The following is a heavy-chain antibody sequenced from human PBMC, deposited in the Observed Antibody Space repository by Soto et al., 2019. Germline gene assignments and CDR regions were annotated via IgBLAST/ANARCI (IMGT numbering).Heavy chain of an antibody. J-gene: IGHJ4*02. Sequence: EVQLLESGGGLIQPGGSLRLSCVAAGFTFSSFAMNWVRQAPGKGLEWVSSVSGGGGTTYYTDSVKGRFTISRENSKSQMYLQMTGLSAEDTAVYYCARSHCSDARCYSMSYFDFWGQGTLITVSS. CDR2: VSGGGGTT. CDR3: ARSHCSDARCYSMSYFDF. V-gene: IGHV3-23*01. D-gene: IGHD2-15*01. CDR1: GFTFSSFA.